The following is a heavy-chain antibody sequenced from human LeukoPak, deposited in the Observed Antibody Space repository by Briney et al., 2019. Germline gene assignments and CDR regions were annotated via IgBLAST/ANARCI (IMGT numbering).Heavy chain of an antibody. Sequence: ASVEVSCKASGYTFTSYGISWVRQAPGQGLEWMGWISAYNGNTNYAQKLQGRVTMTTDTSTSTAYMELRSLRSDDTAVYYCARDLGWFGELLYYYYGMDVWGQGTTVTVSS. CDR1: GYTFTSYG. J-gene: IGHJ6*02. V-gene: IGHV1-18*01. CDR2: ISAYNGNT. D-gene: IGHD3-10*01. CDR3: ARDLGWFGELLYYYYGMDV.